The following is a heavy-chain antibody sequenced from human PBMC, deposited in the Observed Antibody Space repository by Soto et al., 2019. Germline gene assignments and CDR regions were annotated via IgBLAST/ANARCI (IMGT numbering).Heavy chain of an antibody. CDR3: ARDLDPNAQGLEGIAAAGNKGMDV. J-gene: IGHJ6*02. V-gene: IGHV1-69*13. CDR1: GGTFSSYA. CDR2: IIPIFGTA. Sequence: ASVKVSCKASGGTFSSYAISWVRQAPGQGLEWMGGIIPIFGTANYAQKFQGRVTITADESTSTAYMELSSLRSEDTAVYYCARDLDPNAQGLEGIAAAGNKGMDVWGQGTTVTVSS. D-gene: IGHD6-13*01.